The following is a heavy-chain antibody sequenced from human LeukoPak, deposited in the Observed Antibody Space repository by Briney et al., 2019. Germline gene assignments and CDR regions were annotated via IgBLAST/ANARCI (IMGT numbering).Heavy chain of an antibody. CDR1: GFTFSSYS. CDR3: AREWIWSGYYMDYYYYYGMDV. V-gene: IGHV3-21*01. CDR2: ISSSSSYI. Sequence: TGGSLRLSCAASGFTFSSYSMNWVRQAPGKGLEWVSSISSSSSYIYYADSVKGRFTISRDNAKNSLYLQMNSLRAEDTAVYYCAREWIWSGYYMDYYYYYGMDVWGQGTTVTVSS. D-gene: IGHD3-3*01. J-gene: IGHJ6*02.